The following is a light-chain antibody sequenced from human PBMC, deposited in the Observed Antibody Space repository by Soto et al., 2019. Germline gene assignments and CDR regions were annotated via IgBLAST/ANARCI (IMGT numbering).Light chain of an antibody. V-gene: IGKV3-11*01. Sequence: EIVLTQSPATLSLSPGERATLSCRASQSVSSYLAWYQQKTGQAPRLLIYAASNRATGIPARFSGSGSWTYFTLTISSLEPEDFAVYYCQQRSNWPPLTFGGGTKVEIK. CDR2: AAS. J-gene: IGKJ4*01. CDR3: QQRSNWPPLT. CDR1: QSVSSY.